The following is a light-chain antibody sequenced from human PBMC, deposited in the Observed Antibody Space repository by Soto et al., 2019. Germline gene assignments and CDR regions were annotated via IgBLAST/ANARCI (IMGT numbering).Light chain of an antibody. CDR3: QHYVTWPLT. Sequence: VLTQSSATLSVSPGEGATLSYRARQGIGDTFAWSQQKPGQTPTLCIYYTSIRATGVPARFSGSRSGAECTLTISSWQSEDFAVYYCQHYVTWPLTFGGGTKVDIK. J-gene: IGKJ4*01. CDR2: YTS. V-gene: IGKV3-15*01. CDR1: QGIGDT.